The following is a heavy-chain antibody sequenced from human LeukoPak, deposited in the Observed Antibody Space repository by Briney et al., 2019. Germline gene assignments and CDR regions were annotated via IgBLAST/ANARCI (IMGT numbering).Heavy chain of an antibody. Sequence: SETLSLTCTVSGGSISSGDYYWSWIRQPPGKGLEWIGYIYYSGSTYYNPSLKSRVTISVDTSKNQFSLELSSVTAADTAVYYCARVLLWFGEPPCWFDPWGQGTLVTVSS. CDR2: IYYSGST. D-gene: IGHD3-10*01. CDR1: GGSISSGDYY. V-gene: IGHV4-30-4*01. J-gene: IGHJ5*02. CDR3: ARVLLWFGEPPCWFDP.